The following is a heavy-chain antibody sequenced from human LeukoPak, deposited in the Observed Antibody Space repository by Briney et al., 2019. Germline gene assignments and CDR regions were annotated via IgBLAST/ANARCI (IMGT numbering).Heavy chain of an antibody. Sequence: GGSLRPSCAASGFTFSNAWMTWVRQAPGRGLEWVSSIRPSGDNTYYGDSVKGRFTISRDNSKNTVYLQMNNMRVDDTAVYYCARVAGWHWFDPWGQGTLVTVSS. J-gene: IGHJ5*02. CDR1: GFTFSNAW. V-gene: IGHV3-23*01. CDR2: IRPSGDNT. D-gene: IGHD6-19*01. CDR3: ARVAGWHWFDP.